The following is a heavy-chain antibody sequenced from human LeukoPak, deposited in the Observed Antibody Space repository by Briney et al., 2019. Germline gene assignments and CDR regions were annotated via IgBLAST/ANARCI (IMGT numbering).Heavy chain of an antibody. CDR3: TRGAEVSGYPVFQH. CDR2: IRNSGSAT. CDR1: GFTFSDYY. D-gene: IGHD3-22*01. J-gene: IGHJ4*02. V-gene: IGHV3-11*01. Sequence: GGSLRLFCTASGFTFSDYYMNWVRQAPGKGLEWISYIRNSGSATYYADSVEGRFTISRDNAKNSLYLQMNSLRPEDTAMYYCTRGAEVSGYPVFQHWGQGALVTVSS.